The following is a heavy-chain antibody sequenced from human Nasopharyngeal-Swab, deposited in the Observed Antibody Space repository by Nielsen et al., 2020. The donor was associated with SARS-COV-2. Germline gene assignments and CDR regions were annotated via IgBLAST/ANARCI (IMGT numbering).Heavy chain of an antibody. CDR1: GFTFSSYW. D-gene: IGHD3-22*01. CDR3: AKDTYYYDSSGYY. V-gene: IGHV3-30*18. CDR2: ISYDGSNK. J-gene: IGHJ4*02. Sequence: GGSLRLSCAASGFTFSSYWMSWVRQAPGKGLEWVAVISYDGSNKYYADSVKGRFTISRDNSKNTLYLQMNSLRAEDTAVYYCAKDTYYYDSSGYYWGQGTLVTVSS.